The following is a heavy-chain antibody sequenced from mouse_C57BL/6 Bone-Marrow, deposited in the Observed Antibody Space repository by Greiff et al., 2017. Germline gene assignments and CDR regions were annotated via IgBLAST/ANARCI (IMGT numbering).Heavy chain of an antibody. CDR2: INPSSGYT. Sequence: VQLQQSGAELAKPGASVKLSCKASGYTFPSYWMHWVKQRPGQGLEWIGYINPSSGYTKYNQKFKDKATLTADKSSSTAYMQLSSLTYEDSAVYYCARGYGSSYEAMDYWGQGTSVTVSS. D-gene: IGHD1-1*01. V-gene: IGHV1-7*01. CDR1: GYTFPSYW. CDR3: ARGYGSSYEAMDY. J-gene: IGHJ4*01.